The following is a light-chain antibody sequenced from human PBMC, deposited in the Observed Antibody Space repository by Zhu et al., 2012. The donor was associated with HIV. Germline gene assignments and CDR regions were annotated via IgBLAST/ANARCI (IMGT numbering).Light chain of an antibody. V-gene: IGKV1-5*01. J-gene: IGKJ3*01. CDR1: QSVHKW. CDR3: QQLNTYPLFT. Sequence: DIQMTQSPSTLSASVGDRVTITCRASQSVHKWLAWYQQKPEQAPKLLIYDASTLQSGVPSTFSGSGSGTEFTLTISSLQPEDFAIYYCQQLNTYPLFTFGPGTKVDIK. CDR2: DAS.